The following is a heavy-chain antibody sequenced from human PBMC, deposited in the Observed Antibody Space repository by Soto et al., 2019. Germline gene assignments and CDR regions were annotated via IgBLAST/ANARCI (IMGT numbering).Heavy chain of an antibody. CDR2: IYYSGST. CDR1: GGSISSYY. J-gene: IGHJ6*03. D-gene: IGHD2-15*01. Sequence: SETLSLTCTVSGGSISSYYWSWIRQPPGKGLEWIGYIYYSGSTNYNPSLKSRVTISVDTSKNQFSLKLSSVTAADTAVYYCARRSSLRYCSGGSCYSDPNYGEWSYYYMDVWGKGTTVTVSS. CDR3: ARRSSLRYCSGGSCYSDPNYGEWSYYYMDV. V-gene: IGHV4-59*08.